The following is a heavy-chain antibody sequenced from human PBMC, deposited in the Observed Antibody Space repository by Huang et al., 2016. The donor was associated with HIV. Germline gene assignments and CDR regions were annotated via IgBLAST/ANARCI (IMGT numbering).Heavy chain of an antibody. CDR2: IHYDGSNR. D-gene: IGHD3-22*01. CDR1: GFTFSSYG. J-gene: IGHJ4*02. Sequence: AASGFTFSSYGMHWVRQAPGKGLEWVAFIHYDGSNRDYADSVKGRFTISRDNSKNTLYLQMNSLRAEDTAVYFCAKFGSSGYLPRYSFDYWGQGTLVTVSS. V-gene: IGHV3-30*02. CDR3: AKFGSSGYLPRYSFDY.